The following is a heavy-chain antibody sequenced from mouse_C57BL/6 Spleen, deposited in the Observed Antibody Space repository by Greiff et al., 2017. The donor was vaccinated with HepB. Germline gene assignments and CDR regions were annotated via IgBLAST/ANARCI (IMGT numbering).Heavy chain of an antibody. CDR2: IHPNSGST. Sequence: VKLQQPGAELVKPGASVKLSCKASGYTFTSYWMHWVKQRPGQGLEWIGMIHPNSGSTNYNEKFKSKATLTVDKSSSTAYMQLSSLTSEDSAVYYCARNYGSSFLFAYWGQGTLVTVSA. D-gene: IGHD1-1*01. CDR3: ARNYGSSFLFAY. CDR1: GYTFTSYW. V-gene: IGHV1-64*01. J-gene: IGHJ3*01.